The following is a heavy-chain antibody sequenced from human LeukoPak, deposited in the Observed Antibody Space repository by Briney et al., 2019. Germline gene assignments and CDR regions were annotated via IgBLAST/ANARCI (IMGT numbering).Heavy chain of an antibody. V-gene: IGHV4-39*01. CDR2: VYYSGST. J-gene: IGHJ5*02. D-gene: IGHD4/OR15-4a*01. Sequence: SETLSLTCNVSGDSITSGGFYWAWLRQSPGKGLEWIGNVYYSGSTQYNPSLRARVSISMDMTKNQFSLNLNSVSVTDTAIYSCARRDYAAWFDPWGQGTLVTVSS. CDR1: GDSITSGGFY. CDR3: ARRDYAAWFDP.